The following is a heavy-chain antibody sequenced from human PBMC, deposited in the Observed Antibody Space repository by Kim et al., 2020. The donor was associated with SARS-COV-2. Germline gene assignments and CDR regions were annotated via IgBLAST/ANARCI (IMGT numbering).Heavy chain of an antibody. D-gene: IGHD3-10*01. Sequence: GGSLRLSCATSGFIFNTHAMTWVRQAPGKGLEWVSSISRNHPTTYYADSVKGRFTISRDNSKNTLYLQMSSLRAEDTAVYYCAKVGSPSSDYYGLDVWGQGTTITVSS. CDR3: AKVGSPSSDYYGLDV. CDR1: GFIFNTHA. CDR2: ISRNHPTT. J-gene: IGHJ6*02. V-gene: IGHV3-23*01.